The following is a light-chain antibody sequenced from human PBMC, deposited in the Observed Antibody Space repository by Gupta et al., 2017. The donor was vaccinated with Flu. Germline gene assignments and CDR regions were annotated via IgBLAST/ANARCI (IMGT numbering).Light chain of an antibody. CDR1: RGHSSYI. CDR2: LEGSGSY. J-gene: IGLJ3*02. V-gene: IGLV4-60*03. Sequence: QPVLTQSSSASASLGSSVKPTCTLSRGHSSYIIAWHQQQPGKAPRYLMKLEGSGSYNKGSGVPDRFSGSSSGADRYLTISNLQSEDEADYYCETWDSNTRVFGGGTKLTVL. CDR3: ETWDSNTRV.